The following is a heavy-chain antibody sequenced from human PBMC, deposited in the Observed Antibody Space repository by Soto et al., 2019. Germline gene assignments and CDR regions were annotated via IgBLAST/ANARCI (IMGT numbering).Heavy chain of an antibody. D-gene: IGHD3-16*02. CDR1: GDSISSTGYY. CDR2: INHSGST. CDR3: ARVWELSLSSNAFDI. Sequence: PSETLSLTCTVSGDSISSTGYYWGWIRQPPGKGLEWIGEINHSGSTNYNPSLKSRVTISVDTSKNQFSLKLSSVTAADTAVYYCARVWELSLSSNAFDIWGQGTMVTVSS. J-gene: IGHJ3*02. V-gene: IGHV4-39*07.